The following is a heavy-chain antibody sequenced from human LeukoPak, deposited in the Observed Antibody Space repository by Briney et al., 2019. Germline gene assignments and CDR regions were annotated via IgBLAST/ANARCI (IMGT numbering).Heavy chain of an antibody. V-gene: IGHV3-23*01. CDR3: AKIRAVDSSGYYKYYFDY. D-gene: IGHD3-22*01. Sequence: GGSLRLSCAASGFTFSTFAMIWVRQAPGKGLEWVSAISGSGRDTYYADSVRGRFTISRDNTKNTLYLQVNSLRAEDTAVYYCAKIRAVDSSGYYKYYFDYWGQGTLVTVSS. CDR1: GFTFSTFA. CDR2: ISGSGRDT. J-gene: IGHJ4*02.